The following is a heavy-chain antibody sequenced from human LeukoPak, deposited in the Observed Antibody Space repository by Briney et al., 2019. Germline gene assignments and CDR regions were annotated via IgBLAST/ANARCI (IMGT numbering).Heavy chain of an antibody. CDR3: ARGSGDIVVVPAALSRITDWYFDL. J-gene: IGHJ2*01. CDR1: GGTFSSYA. D-gene: IGHD2-2*01. V-gene: IGHV1-69*06. Sequence: GASVKVSCKASGGTFSSYAISWVRQAPGQGLEWMGGIIPIFGTANYAQKFQGRVTITADKSTSTAYMELSSLRSEHTAVYYCARGSGDIVVVPAALSRITDWYFDLWGRGTLVTVSS. CDR2: IIPIFGTA.